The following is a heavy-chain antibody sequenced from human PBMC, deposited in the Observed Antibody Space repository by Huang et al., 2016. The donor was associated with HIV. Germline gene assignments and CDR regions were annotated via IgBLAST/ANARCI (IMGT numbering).Heavy chain of an antibody. CDR1: GGTFSSYA. CDR3: ARVESRRYYDSSGYYY. J-gene: IGHJ4*02. V-gene: IGHV1-69*01. Sequence: QVQLVQSGAEVKKPGSSVKVSCKASGGTFSSYAISWVRQAPGQGLEWMGGIIPIFGTANYAQKFQGMVTITADESTSTAYMELSSLRSEDTAVYYCARVESRRYYDSSGYYYWGQGTLVTVSS. D-gene: IGHD3-22*01. CDR2: IIPIFGTA.